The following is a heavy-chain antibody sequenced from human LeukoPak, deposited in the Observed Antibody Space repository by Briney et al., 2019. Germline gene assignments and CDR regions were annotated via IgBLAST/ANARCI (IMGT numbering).Heavy chain of an antibody. D-gene: IGHD1-26*01. V-gene: IGHV3-7*01. CDR3: ARDKIVGPTTLDY. J-gene: IGHJ4*02. Sequence: ETLSLTCAVSGGSISSSNWWSWVRQTPEKGLEWVANIKQDGYEKYYVDSVKGRFTISRDNAKNSLYLQMNSLRADDTAIYYCARDKIVGPTTLDYWGQGTLVTVSS. CDR2: IKQDGYEK. CDR1: GGSISSSNW.